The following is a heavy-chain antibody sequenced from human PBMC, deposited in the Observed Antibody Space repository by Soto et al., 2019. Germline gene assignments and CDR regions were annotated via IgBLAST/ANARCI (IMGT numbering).Heavy chain of an antibody. D-gene: IGHD4-17*01. CDR1: GFTFSMFS. Sequence: MRLSCLASGFTFSMFSMHWVRQASGKVLEYVSGISSNGDSTYYADSVKGRFTISRDNSKNTLYLQMSSLRAVDTAVYYCVHPRSTVQIPPTWGQGTLVTVSS. J-gene: IGHJ5*02. CDR3: VHPRSTVQIPPT. V-gene: IGHV3-64D*06. CDR2: ISSNGDST.